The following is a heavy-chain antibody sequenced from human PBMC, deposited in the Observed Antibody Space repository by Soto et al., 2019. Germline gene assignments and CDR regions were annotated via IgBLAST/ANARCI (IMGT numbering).Heavy chain of an antibody. CDR2: ISGSGGST. V-gene: IGHV3-23*01. Sequence: GGSLRLSCAASGFTFSSYAMSWVRQAPGKXLEWVSAISGSGGSTYYADSVKGRFTISRDNSKNTLYLQMNSLRAEDTAVYYCAKAAPQYYDILTGYYTDYYFDYWGQGTLVTVSS. D-gene: IGHD3-9*01. CDR1: GFTFSSYA. J-gene: IGHJ4*02. CDR3: AKAAPQYYDILTGYYTDYYFDY.